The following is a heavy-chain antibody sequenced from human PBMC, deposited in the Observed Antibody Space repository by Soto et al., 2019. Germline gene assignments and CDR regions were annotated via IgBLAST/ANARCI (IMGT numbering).Heavy chain of an antibody. D-gene: IGHD5-18*01. V-gene: IGHV1-3*01. CDR1: GYTFTNYA. CDR3: ARGGGFSYGTKKGWFDP. Sequence: ASVKVSCKDSGYTFTNYAMHWVRQAPGQRLEWMGWINAGNGNTKYSQRFQGRVTITRDTSASTAYMELSSLRSEDTAVYYCARGGGFSYGTKKGWFDPWGQGTLVTVSS. CDR2: INAGNGNT. J-gene: IGHJ5*02.